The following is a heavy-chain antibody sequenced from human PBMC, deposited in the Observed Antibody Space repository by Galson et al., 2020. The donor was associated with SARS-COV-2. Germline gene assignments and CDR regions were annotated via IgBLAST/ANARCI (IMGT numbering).Heavy chain of an antibody. CDR3: ARDGDYGGYYYYYYGMDV. J-gene: IGHJ6*02. CDR1: GYTFTSYG. D-gene: IGHD4-17*01. V-gene: IGHV1-18*01. CDR2: ISAYNGNT. Sequence: ASVKVSCKASGYTFTSYGISWVRQAPGQGLEWMGWISAYNGNTNYAQKLQGRVTMTTDTSTSTAYMELRSLRSDDTAVYYCARDGDYGGYYYYYYGMDVWGQGTTVTVSS.